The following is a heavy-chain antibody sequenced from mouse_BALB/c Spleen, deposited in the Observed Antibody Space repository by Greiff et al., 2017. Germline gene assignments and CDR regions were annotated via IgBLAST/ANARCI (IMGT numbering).Heavy chain of an antibody. J-gene: IGHJ3*01. CDR3: ARGGLRLRLAWFAY. CDR2: ISDGGSYT. Sequence: EVKVVESGGGLVKPGGSLKLSCAASGFTFSDYYMYWVRQTPEKRLEWVATISDGGSYTYYPDSVKGRFTISRDNAKNNLYLQMSSLKSEDTAMYYCARGGLRLRLAWFAYWGQGTLVTVSA. CDR1: GFTFSDYY. V-gene: IGHV5-4*02. D-gene: IGHD1-2*01.